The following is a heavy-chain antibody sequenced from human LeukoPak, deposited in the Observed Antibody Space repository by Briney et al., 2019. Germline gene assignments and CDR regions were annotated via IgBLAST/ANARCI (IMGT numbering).Heavy chain of an antibody. J-gene: IGHJ4*02. V-gene: IGHV3-15*01. Sequence: GGSLRLSCAASGFTFSNAWMSWVRQAPGKGLEWVGRIKSKTDGGTTDYAAPVKGRFTISRDDSKDTLYLQMNSLKTEDTAMYYCTTASSDLGGRLFVFDNWGQGTLVTVSS. CDR3: TTASSDLGGRLFVFDN. D-gene: IGHD3-10*01. CDR2: IKSKTDGGTT. CDR1: GFTFSNAW.